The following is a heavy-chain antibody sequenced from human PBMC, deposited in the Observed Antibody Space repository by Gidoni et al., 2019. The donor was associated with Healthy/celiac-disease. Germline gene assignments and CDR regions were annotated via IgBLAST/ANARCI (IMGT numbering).Heavy chain of an antibody. CDR2: IYYSAST. CDR1: GGSISSSSYY. CDR3: ARQNYDSNY. J-gene: IGHJ4*02. Sequence: QLQLQESGPGLVNPSETLSRTCTVSGGSISSSSYYWGWIRQPPGKGLKWIGSIYYSASTYYNPSLTSRVTISVDTSKNPFSLPLSSVTAADTAVYYCARQNYDSNYWGQGTLVTVSS. V-gene: IGHV4-39*01. D-gene: IGHD3-16*01.